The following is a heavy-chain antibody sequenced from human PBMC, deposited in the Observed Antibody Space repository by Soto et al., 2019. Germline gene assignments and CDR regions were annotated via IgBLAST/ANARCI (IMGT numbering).Heavy chain of an antibody. CDR1: GYTFTSYG. CDR3: ARDKNDYVSGSYYNADNWFDP. D-gene: IGHD3-10*01. J-gene: IGHJ5*02. Sequence: QVQLVQSGAEVQKPGASVKVYCKASGYTFTSYGISWVRQAPGQGLEWMGWISAYNGNTNYAQKLQGRVTMTTDTSTSTVYMELRSLRSDDTAVYYCARDKNDYVSGSYYNADNWFDPWGQGPLVTVSS. CDR2: ISAYNGNT. V-gene: IGHV1-18*04.